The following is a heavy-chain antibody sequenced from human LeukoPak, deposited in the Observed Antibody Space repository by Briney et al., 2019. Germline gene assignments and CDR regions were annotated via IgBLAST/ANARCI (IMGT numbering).Heavy chain of an antibody. CDR2: IGAYNGNT. D-gene: IGHD2-8*01. CDR3: ARDLIRGHWFDP. Sequence: ASVKVSCKASGYTFTSYGISWVRQAPGQGLEWMGWIGAYNGNTNYAQKLQGRVTMTTDTSTSTAYMELRSLRSDDTAVYYCARDLIRGHWFDPWGQGTLVTVSS. V-gene: IGHV1-18*01. CDR1: GYTFTSYG. J-gene: IGHJ5*02.